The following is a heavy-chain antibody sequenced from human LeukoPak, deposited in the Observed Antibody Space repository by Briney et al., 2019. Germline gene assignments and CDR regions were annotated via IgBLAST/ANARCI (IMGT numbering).Heavy chain of an antibody. V-gene: IGHV3-7*05. D-gene: IGHD1-26*01. CDR1: GFTFSSYW. CDR3: ARVCQVGAIRGPFDI. Sequence: GGSLRLSCAASGFTFSSYWMSWVRQAPGKGLEWVANIKQEGSEKYYVDSVKGRFTISRDNAKNSLFLQMNSLRAEDTAVYYCARVCQVGAIRGPFDIWGQGTMVTVSS. J-gene: IGHJ3*02. CDR2: IKQEGSEK.